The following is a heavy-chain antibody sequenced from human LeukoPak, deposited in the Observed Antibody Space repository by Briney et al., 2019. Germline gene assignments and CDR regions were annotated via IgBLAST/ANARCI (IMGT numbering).Heavy chain of an antibody. V-gene: IGHV3-30*02. J-gene: IGHJ4*02. D-gene: IGHD3/OR15-3a*01. CDR3: AKALTYDFWTGYYFRPEGLDY. CDR2: IRYDETSK. Sequence: GGSLRLSCAVSGFDFSSNSMNWVRQAPGKGLEWVAFIRYDETSKYYADSVKGRFTISRDNSKNTLYLQMNSLRTEDTAVYYCAKALTYDFWTGYYFRPEGLDYWGQGTLVTVSS. CDR1: GFDFSSNS.